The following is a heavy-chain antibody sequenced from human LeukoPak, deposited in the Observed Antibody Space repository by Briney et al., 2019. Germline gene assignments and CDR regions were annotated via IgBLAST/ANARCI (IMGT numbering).Heavy chain of an antibody. D-gene: IGHD3-22*01. J-gene: IGHJ4*02. CDR3: ARALSSGNLMYSFDS. CDR1: GYIFTTYW. CDR2: IFPGDSDT. Sequence: GESLKISCKGSGYIFTTYWIGWVRQTPGKGLEWVGIIFPGDSDTRYGPSFQGQVTVSVDKSISTAYLQWSSLKASDTAMYYCARALSSGNLMYSFDSWGQGTLVTVSS. V-gene: IGHV5-51*01.